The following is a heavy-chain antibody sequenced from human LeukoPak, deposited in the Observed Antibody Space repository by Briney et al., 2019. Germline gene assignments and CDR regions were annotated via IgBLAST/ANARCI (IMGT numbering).Heavy chain of an antibody. D-gene: IGHD6-13*01. J-gene: IGHJ5*02. CDR2: IIPIFGTA. CDR3: ARIAAAGQNWFDP. CDR1: GGTFSSYA. V-gene: IGHV1-69*06. Sequence: ASVKVSCKASGGTFSSYAISWVRQAPGQGLEWMGGIIPIFGTANYAQKLQGRVTITADKSTSTAYMELSSLRSEDTAVYYCARIAAAGQNWFDPWGQGTLVTVSS.